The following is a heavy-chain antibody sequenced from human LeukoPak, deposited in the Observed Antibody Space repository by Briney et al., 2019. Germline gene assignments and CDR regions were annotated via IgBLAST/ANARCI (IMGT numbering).Heavy chain of an antibody. V-gene: IGHV3-23*01. CDR2: ISGSGGST. J-gene: IGHJ4*02. Sequence: GGSLRLSCAASGFTFSSYAMSWVRQAPGKGLEWVSAISGSGGSTYYADSVKGRFTISRDNSKDTLYLQMNSLRAEDTAVYYCAKDQSSGWYGYWGQGTLVTVSS. D-gene: IGHD6-19*01. CDR1: GFTFSSYA. CDR3: AKDQSSGWYGY.